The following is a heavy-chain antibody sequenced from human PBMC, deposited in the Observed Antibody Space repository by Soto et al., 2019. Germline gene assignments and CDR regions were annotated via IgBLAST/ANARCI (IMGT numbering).Heavy chain of an antibody. CDR2: INAGNGNT. D-gene: IGHD2-15*01. CDR3: ARGPGGPDGPGDY. CDR1: GYTFTSYA. V-gene: IGHV1-3*01. J-gene: IGHJ4*02. Sequence: QVQLVQSGAEVKKPGASVKVSCKASGYTFTSYAMHLVRQAPGQRLEWMGWINAGNGNTKYSQKFQGRVTITRDTSASTAYMELCSLRSEDTAVYYCARGPGGPDGPGDYWGQGTLVTVSS.